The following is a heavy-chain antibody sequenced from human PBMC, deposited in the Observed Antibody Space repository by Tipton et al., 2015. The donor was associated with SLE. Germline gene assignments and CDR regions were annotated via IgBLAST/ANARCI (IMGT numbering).Heavy chain of an antibody. CDR1: GFTFSSYG. CDR3: ARDIVGGPYGFDY. D-gene: IGHD1-26*01. CDR2: ISYDGSNK. J-gene: IGHJ4*02. V-gene: IGHV3-30*03. Sequence: SLRLSCAASGFTFSSYGMHWVRQAPGKGLEWVAVISYDGSNKYYADSVKGRFTISRDDAKNSLYLQMNSLRAEDTAVYYCARDIVGGPYGFDYWGQGTLVTVSS.